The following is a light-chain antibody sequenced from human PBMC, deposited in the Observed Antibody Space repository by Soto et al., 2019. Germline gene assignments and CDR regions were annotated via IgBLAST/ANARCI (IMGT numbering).Light chain of an antibody. CDR2: AVS. CDR3: QQTYSAPPL. Sequence: DIQMTQSPSSLSASVGDRVTITCRASQSIGTNLNWYQQRPGKAPKLLIYAVSSLHSGVSSRFSGSGSGTDFTLSINCLQRDDFATYYCQQTYSAPPLFGQGTKVEIK. J-gene: IGKJ1*01. V-gene: IGKV1-39*01. CDR1: QSIGTN.